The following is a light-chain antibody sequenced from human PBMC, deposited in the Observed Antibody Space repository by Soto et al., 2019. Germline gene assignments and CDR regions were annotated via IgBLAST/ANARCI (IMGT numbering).Light chain of an antibody. J-gene: IGLJ2*01. V-gene: IGLV6-57*04. Sequence: NFMLTQPHSVSESPGKTVTISCTRSSGGIASNYVQWYQQRPGSAPTTVIYKNNQSPSGVPARFSGSTDGSSNSASLTISGLQIEDEADYYCQSYDTTTVVFGGGTQLTVL. CDR2: KNN. CDR1: SGGIASNY. CDR3: QSYDTTTVV.